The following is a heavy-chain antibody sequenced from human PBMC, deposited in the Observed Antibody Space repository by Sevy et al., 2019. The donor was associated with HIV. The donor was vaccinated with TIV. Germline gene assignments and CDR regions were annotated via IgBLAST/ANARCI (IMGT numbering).Heavy chain of an antibody. CDR2: INPKSGAT. J-gene: IGHJ6*02. CDR3: ARESYDFWTGPVDYDYGMDV. Sequence: ASVKVSCKASGYTFTDTGYYVHWVRQAPGQGLVWMGWINPKSGATNYAQKFQGRVTMTRDTSVSTANMELSRLRSDDTAVYYCARESYDFWTGPVDYDYGMDVWCQGTTVTVSS. V-gene: IGHV1-2*02. D-gene: IGHD3-3*01. CDR1: GYTFTDTGYY.